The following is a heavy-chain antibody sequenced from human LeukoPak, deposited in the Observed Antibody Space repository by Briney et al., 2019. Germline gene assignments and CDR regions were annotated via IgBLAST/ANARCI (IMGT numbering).Heavy chain of an antibody. Sequence: VASVKVSCKASGGTFNSYAISWVRQAPGQGLEWMGGIIPIFGTTNYARKFRGRVTLTADKSTRTAYMELSSLRSEDTAVYYCARGLSSYYYDSIGYYYFDYWGQGTLVTVSS. CDR2: IIPIFGTT. V-gene: IGHV1-69*06. J-gene: IGHJ4*02. D-gene: IGHD3-22*01. CDR1: GGTFNSYA. CDR3: ARGLSSYYYDSIGYYYFDY.